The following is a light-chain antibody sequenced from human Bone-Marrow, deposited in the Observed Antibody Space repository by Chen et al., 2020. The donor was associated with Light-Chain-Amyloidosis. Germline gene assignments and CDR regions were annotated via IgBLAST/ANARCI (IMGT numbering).Light chain of an antibody. CDR3: SSYTITNTLV. CDR2: EVT. V-gene: IGLV2-14*01. Sequence: QSALTQPASVSGSPGQSITLSCTGTSSDVGGDNHVSWYQQHPDKAPKLMIYEVTNQPSWVPDRFSGSKSDNTASLTISGLQTEDEADYFCSSYTITNTLVFGSGTRVTVL. J-gene: IGLJ1*01. CDR1: SSDVGGDNH.